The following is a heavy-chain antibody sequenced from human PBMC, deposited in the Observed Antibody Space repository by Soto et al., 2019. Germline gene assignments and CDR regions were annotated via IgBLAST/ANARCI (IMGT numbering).Heavy chain of an antibody. CDR2: ISNDGINK. V-gene: IGHV3-30*18. CDR3: AKEGLELRTGGAFDL. J-gene: IGHJ3*01. D-gene: IGHD1-7*01. Sequence: QVQLVESGGGVVQPGRSLRLSCAASGFTFNSYGIHWVRQAPGKGLEWVAAISNDGINKYYGDSVKGRFTISRDNSKNTLYLQMNSLRADDTAVYYCAKEGLELRTGGAFDLWGQGTMVTVSS. CDR1: GFTFNSYG.